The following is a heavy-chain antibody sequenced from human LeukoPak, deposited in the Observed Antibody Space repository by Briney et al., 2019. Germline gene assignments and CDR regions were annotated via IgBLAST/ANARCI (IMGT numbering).Heavy chain of an antibody. Sequence: GGSLRPSVAASGFTFSSYWRSWVRRAPGKGRKWLANIKQDGSEKYYVDSVKGRFTISRDNAKNSLYLQMNSLRAEDTAVYYCTRETELDYYGSGSCDYWGQGTLVTVSS. CDR2: IKQDGSEK. D-gene: IGHD3-10*01. CDR1: GFTFSSYW. V-gene: IGHV3-7*01. J-gene: IGHJ4*02. CDR3: TRETELDYYGSGSCDY.